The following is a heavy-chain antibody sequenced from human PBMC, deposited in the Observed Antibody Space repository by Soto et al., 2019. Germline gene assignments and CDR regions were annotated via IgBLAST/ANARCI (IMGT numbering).Heavy chain of an antibody. Sequence: SETLSLTCTVSGGSISSSSYYWGWIRQPPGKGLEWIGSIYYSGSTYYNPSLKSRVTISVDTSKNQFSLKLSSVTAADTAVYYCARHGKGITIFGVVIDDSYFDYWGQGTLVTVSS. CDR1: GGSISSSSYY. CDR3: ARHGKGITIFGVVIDDSYFDY. CDR2: IYYSGST. V-gene: IGHV4-39*01. J-gene: IGHJ4*02. D-gene: IGHD3-3*01.